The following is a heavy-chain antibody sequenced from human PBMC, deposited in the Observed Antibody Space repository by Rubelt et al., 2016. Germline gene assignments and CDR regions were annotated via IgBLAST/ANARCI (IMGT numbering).Heavy chain of an antibody. CDR2: ISYDGSNK. J-gene: IGHJ4*02. V-gene: IGHV3-30*04. D-gene: IGHD1-26*01. Sequence: RSLRLSCAASGFTFSDYAMHWVRQAPGKGLEWVAVISYDGSNKYYADSVKGRFTISRDNSKNTLYLQMNSLRVEDTAVYYCARDPVGTTVRHFDYWGQGTLVTVSS. CDR1: GFTFSDYA. CDR3: ARDPVGTTVRHFDY.